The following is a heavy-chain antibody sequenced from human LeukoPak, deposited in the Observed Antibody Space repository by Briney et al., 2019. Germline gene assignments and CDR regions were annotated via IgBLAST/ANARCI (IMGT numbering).Heavy chain of an antibody. CDR2: INPNSGGT. D-gene: IGHD1-26*01. CDR1: GYTFTGYY. J-gene: IGHJ4*02. V-gene: IGHV1-2*02. Sequence: ASVKVSCKASGYTFTGYYMHWVRQAPGQGLAWMGWINPNSGGTNYAQKFQGRVTMTRDTSISTAYMELSRLRSDDTAVYYCARETRRGLGPFDYWGQGTLVTVSS. CDR3: ARETRRGLGPFDY.